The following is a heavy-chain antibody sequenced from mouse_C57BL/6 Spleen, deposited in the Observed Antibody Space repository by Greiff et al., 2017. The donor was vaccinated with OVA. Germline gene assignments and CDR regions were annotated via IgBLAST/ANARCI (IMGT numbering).Heavy chain of an antibody. D-gene: IGHD1-1*01. CDR2: IHPNSGST. J-gene: IGHJ4*01. CDR3: ARKVTTVVGAMDY. CDR1: GYTFTSYW. V-gene: IGHV1-64*01. Sequence: QVQLQQPGAELVKPGASVKLSCKASGYTFTSYWMHWVKQRPGQGLEWIGMIHPNSGSTNYNEKFKSKATLTVDKSSSTAYMQLSSLTSEDSAVYYCARKVTTVVGAMDYWGQGTSVTVSS.